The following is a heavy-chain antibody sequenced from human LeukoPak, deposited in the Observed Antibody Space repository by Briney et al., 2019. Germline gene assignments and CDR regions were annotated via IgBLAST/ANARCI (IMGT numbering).Heavy chain of an antibody. CDR2: ISSRSSYI. Sequence: GGSLRLSCAASGFTFSSYSMNWVRQAPGKGLEWVSSISSRSSYIYYADSVKGRFTISRDNAKNSLYLQMNSLRAEDTAVYYCARDSGWGSSNWFDPWGQGTLVTVSS. CDR3: ARDSGWGSSNWFDP. CDR1: GFTFSSYS. J-gene: IGHJ5*02. D-gene: IGHD3-16*01. V-gene: IGHV3-21*01.